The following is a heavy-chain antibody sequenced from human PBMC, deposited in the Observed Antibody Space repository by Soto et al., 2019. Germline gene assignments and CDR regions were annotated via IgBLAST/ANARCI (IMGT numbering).Heavy chain of an antibody. CDR1: GGSFSGYY. CDR2: INHSGST. J-gene: IGHJ4*02. V-gene: IGHV4-34*01. D-gene: IGHD6-19*01. CDR3: ARHSSGWIFDY. Sequence: SETLSLTCAVYGGSFSGYYWSWIRQPPGKGLEWIGEINHSGSTNYDPSLKSRVTISVDTSKNQFSLKLSSVTAADTAVYYCARHSSGWIFDYWGRGTLVTVSS.